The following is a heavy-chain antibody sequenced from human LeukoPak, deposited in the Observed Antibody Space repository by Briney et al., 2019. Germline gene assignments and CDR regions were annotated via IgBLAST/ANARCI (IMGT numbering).Heavy chain of an antibody. CDR1: GFTFNDYA. Sequence: GGSLRLSCAAPGFTFNDYAMNWVRQAPGKGLEWVSAVSGSGYSTYYADSVKGLFTISRDNSKNTLYLQMNSLRAEDTAVYYCAKVPYYDILTRGYYYYYMDVWGKGTTVTVSS. V-gene: IGHV3-23*01. J-gene: IGHJ6*03. D-gene: IGHD3-9*01. CDR3: AKVPYYDILTRGYYYYYMDV. CDR2: VSGSGYST.